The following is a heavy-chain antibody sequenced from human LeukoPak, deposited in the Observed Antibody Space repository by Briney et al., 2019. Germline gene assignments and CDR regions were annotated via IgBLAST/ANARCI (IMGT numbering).Heavy chain of an antibody. CDR2: IKQDGSEK. CDR3: ATDSFGGYYHYYMDV. CDR1: GFIFSDYW. V-gene: IGHV3-7*01. D-gene: IGHD4-23*01. Sequence: PGGSLRLSCVASGFIFSDYWMSWVRQAPGKGLEWVANIKQDGSEKYYVDSVKGRFTISRDDAKNSLYLQMNSLRAEDTAVYYCATDSFGGYYHYYMDVWGKGTTVTVSS. J-gene: IGHJ6*03.